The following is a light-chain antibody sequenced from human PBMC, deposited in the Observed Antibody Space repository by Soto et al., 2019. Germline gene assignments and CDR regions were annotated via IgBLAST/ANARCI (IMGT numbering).Light chain of an antibody. Sequence: DIQMTQSPSTLSASVGDRVTITCRASQSISSWLAWYQQKPGKAPKPLIYDASSLESGVPSRFSGSGSGTEFTLTISSLQPDDFATYYCQQYNSYPGTFGQGTKVEIK. CDR1: QSISSW. CDR3: QQYNSYPGT. CDR2: DAS. V-gene: IGKV1-5*01. J-gene: IGKJ1*01.